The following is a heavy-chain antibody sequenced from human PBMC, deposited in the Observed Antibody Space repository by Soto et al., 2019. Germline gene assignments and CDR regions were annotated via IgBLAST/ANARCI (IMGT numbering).Heavy chain of an antibody. Sequence: QVQLVESGGGLIRPGGPLRLSCAASGFTYSDHYMSWIRQAPGKGLEWISYISSSGSFTNYADSVKGRFTISRDNGKKSLYLQMNNLTAEDTALYYCARVRLTYYYYGLDVCGQGTTVTVS. D-gene: IGHD3-10*01. CDR2: ISSSGSFT. CDR3: ARVRLTYYYYGLDV. V-gene: IGHV3-11*06. J-gene: IGHJ6*02. CDR1: GFTYSDHY.